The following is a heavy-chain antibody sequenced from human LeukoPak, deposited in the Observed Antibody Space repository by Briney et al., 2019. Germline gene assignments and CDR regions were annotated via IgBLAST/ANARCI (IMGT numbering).Heavy chain of an antibody. CDR3: AIGVATISSYYYMDV. V-gene: IGHV1-69*05. J-gene: IGHJ6*03. CDR1: GGTFSSYA. Sequence: SVKVSCKASGGTFSSYAISWVRQAPGQGLEWMGGIIPIFGTANYAQKFQGRVTITTDESTSTAYMELSSLRSEDTAVYYCAIGVATISSYYYMDVWGKGTTVTVSS. CDR2: IIPIFGTA. D-gene: IGHD5-12*01.